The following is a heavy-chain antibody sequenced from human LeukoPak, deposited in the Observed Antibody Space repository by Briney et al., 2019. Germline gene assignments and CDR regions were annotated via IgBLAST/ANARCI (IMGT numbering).Heavy chain of an antibody. J-gene: IGHJ4*02. CDR1: GDSITSYY. Sequence: SETLSLTCTVSGDSITSYYWSWIRQPPGKGLEWIGCISDSGSTNYNTSLRGRVTISVDTSKNQFYLRLNYVTAADTAVYYCARGSGGRFYFDNWGQGTLVTVSS. V-gene: IGHV4-59*01. D-gene: IGHD1-26*01. CDR2: ISDSGST. CDR3: ARGSGGRFYFDN.